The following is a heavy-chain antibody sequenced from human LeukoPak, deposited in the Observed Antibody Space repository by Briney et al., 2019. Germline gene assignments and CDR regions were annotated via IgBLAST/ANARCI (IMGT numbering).Heavy chain of an antibody. Sequence: GGSLRLSCAASGFTFSSFWMTWVRQAPGKRLEYVANIKQDGTDKYYVGSVKGRFTISRDNAKNSLYLQMNSLRAEDTAVYYCARVGDYAYYFDYWGQGTLVTVSS. CDR1: GFTFSSFW. V-gene: IGHV3-7*01. CDR3: ARVGDYAYYFDY. J-gene: IGHJ4*02. D-gene: IGHD4-17*01. CDR2: IKQDGTDK.